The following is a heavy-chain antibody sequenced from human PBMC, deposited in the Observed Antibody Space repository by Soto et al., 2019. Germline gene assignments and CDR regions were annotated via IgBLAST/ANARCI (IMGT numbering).Heavy chain of an antibody. V-gene: IGHV3-23*01. CDR3: AKDRQPDGIWTFDY. J-gene: IGHJ4*02. Sequence: PGGSLRLSCAASGFTLSTYTMNWVCQAPGKGLEWVSGIFQNGETFYTGSVKGRFTISRDDYKNMVYLQMDSLRADDTALYYCAKDRQPDGIWTFDYWGQGILVTVSS. D-gene: IGHD3-9*01. CDR1: GFTLSTYT. CDR2: IFQNGET.